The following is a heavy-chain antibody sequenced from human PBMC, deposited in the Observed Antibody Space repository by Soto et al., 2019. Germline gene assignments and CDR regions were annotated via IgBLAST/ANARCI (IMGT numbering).Heavy chain of an antibody. Sequence: QVQLVQSGAEVKKPGASVKVSCKTSGYTFTSYDINWVRQATGQGLEWMGWMNPNSANTAYAQKFQGRVHIARENSNITAYMELSSLRSEDTAVYYCARERSSGAFDIWGQGTMVTVSS. D-gene: IGHD1-26*01. CDR3: ARERSSGAFDI. CDR1: GYTFTSYD. J-gene: IGHJ3*02. CDR2: MNPNSANT. V-gene: IGHV1-8*01.